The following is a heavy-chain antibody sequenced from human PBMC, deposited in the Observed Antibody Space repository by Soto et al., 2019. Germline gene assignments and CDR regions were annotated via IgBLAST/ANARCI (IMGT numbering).Heavy chain of an antibody. V-gene: IGHV4-4*07. D-gene: IGHD6-19*01. CDR1: GGSMSNYY. J-gene: IGHJ6*02. Sequence: SETLSLTCTVSGGSMSNYYWSWIRQPAGKGLEWIGRIYSSGGTNYNPSLKSRLTMSRDTPKRQFSLKLTSVTAADTAIYYCARGAVAGVDYGMDVWGRGTTVTVSS. CDR3: ARGAVAGVDYGMDV. CDR2: IYSSGGT.